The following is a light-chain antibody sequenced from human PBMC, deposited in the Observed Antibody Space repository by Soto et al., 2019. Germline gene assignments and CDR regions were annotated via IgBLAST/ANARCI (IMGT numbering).Light chain of an antibody. Sequence: DVQLTQSPSFLSASVGDRVTITCRASQGIRSYLAWYQQKPGKAPKLLIYAASTLQSGVPSRFSGSGSGTEFTLTISSLQPEDFATYYCQQLNNYPRTFGQGTRLEI. CDR1: QGIRSY. CDR3: QQLNNYPRT. V-gene: IGKV1-9*01. CDR2: AAS. J-gene: IGKJ2*01.